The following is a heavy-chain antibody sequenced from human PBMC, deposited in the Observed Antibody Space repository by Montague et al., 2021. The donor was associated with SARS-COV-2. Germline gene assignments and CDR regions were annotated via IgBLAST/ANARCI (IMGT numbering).Heavy chain of an antibody. V-gene: IGHV2-70*11. J-gene: IGHJ4*02. CDR2: IXWDGDK. CDR1: GFSLSTSGMC. CDR3: ARNTPSVAFDY. Sequence: VKTTQTLTLTCTFSGFSLSTSGMCVSWIRQPPGRALEWLARIXWDGDKYYSTSLRTRLTISKDTSKNQVVLTMTNMDPVDTATYYCARNTPSVAFDYWGQGTLVTVSS. D-gene: IGHD6-19*01.